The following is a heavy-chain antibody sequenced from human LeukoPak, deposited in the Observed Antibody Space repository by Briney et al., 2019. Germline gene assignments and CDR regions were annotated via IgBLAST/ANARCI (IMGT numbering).Heavy chain of an antibody. J-gene: IGHJ4*02. CDR2: IKPGGDGT. D-gene: IGHD5-24*01. V-gene: IGHV1-46*01. Sequence: ASLRVSSEVSGYTFSDVLIHWVRQAPGQGRWWIGLIKPGGDGTNSAQRFQDRVTMTRDTSTSTVYLDLSSLKSEDTAVYYCAREVRRDGYNEMAFDYWGQGTLVTVSS. CDR1: GYTFSDVL. CDR3: AREVRRDGYNEMAFDY.